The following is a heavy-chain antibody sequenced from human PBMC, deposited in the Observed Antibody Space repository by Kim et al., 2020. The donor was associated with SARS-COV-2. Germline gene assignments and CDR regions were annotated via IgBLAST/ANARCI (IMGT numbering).Heavy chain of an antibody. CDR3: ARRHKGGYSFYHFDY. J-gene: IGHJ4*02. Sequence: SETLSLTCSVSGGSMNNFYWTWIRQPPQKGLEWIGYVYYSGTTNYNSSLRGRVTISVDKSMNQFSLMLTSVTAADTAVYYCARRHKGGYSFYHFDYWGQG. V-gene: IGHV4-59*08. D-gene: IGHD3-16*02. CDR1: GGSMNNFY. CDR2: VYYSGTT.